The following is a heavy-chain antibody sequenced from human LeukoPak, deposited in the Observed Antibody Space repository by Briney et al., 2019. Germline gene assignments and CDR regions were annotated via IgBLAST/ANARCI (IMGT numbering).Heavy chain of an antibody. CDR3: AKGRTLVGGSTRSYDY. Sequence: GGSLRLSCVASGFTFSSYTMHWVRQTPGKGLEWVAVISDDGHGKVQYYADSVKGRFIISRDSSKNTLYLQMNSLRVEDTAVYYCAKGRTLVGGSTRSYDYWGQGTLVTVSS. CDR1: GFTFSSYT. J-gene: IGHJ4*02. D-gene: IGHD1-26*01. CDR2: ISDDGHGKVQ. V-gene: IGHV3-30*04.